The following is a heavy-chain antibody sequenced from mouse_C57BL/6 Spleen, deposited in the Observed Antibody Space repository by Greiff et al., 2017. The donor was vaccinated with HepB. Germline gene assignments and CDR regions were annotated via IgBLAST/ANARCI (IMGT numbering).Heavy chain of an antibody. J-gene: IGHJ4*01. D-gene: IGHD4-1*01. V-gene: IGHV1-72*01. Sequence: QVQLQQPGAELVKPGASVKLSCKASGYTFTSYWMHWVKQRPGRGLEWIGRIDPNSGGTKYNEKFKSKATMTVDKPSSTAYMQLSSLTSEDSAVYDCARLRRLGRDYSMDYWGQGTSVTVSS. CDR2: IDPNSGGT. CDR3: ARLRRLGRDYSMDY. CDR1: GYTFTSYW.